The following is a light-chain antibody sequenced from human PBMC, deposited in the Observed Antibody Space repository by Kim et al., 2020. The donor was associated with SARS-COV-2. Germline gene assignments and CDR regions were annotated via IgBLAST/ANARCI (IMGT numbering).Light chain of an antibody. CDR1: QDITKY. CDR3: KKYANLPIT. Sequence: DIQMTQSPSSLSASVGDRVTITCQAIQDITKYLNWYQQKPGKTPKLLIYDVSNLERGVPSRFSGAGFGTNFTFTISSLHPEDAATYFCKKYANLPITFGQGTRLEIK. V-gene: IGKV1-33*01. CDR2: DVS. J-gene: IGKJ5*01.